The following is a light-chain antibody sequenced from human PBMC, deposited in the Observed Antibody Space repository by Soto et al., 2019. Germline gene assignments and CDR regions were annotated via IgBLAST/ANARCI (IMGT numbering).Light chain of an antibody. Sequence: EIVVTQSPVTLSVSPGETATLSCRASQNVFNNLAWYQVKSGQAPRLLIYAASTRATGIPIRFSGSGSGTDFSLTINSLQSEDFALYYFQQYNKWLTFRGGTKVEIK. CDR2: AAS. CDR3: QQYNKWLT. J-gene: IGKJ4*01. CDR1: QNVFNN. V-gene: IGKV3-15*01.